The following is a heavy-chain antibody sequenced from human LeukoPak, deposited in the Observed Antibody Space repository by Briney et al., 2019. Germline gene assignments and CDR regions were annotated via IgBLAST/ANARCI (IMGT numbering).Heavy chain of an antibody. J-gene: IGHJ4*02. Sequence: SETLSLTCTVSGGSICSYYWSWIRQPPGKGLEWIGYIYHSGSTYYNPSLKSRVTISVDRSKNQFSLKLSSVTAADTAVYYCARGVGSSWFSTGYWGQGTLVTVSS. V-gene: IGHV4-59*12. CDR1: GGSICSYY. CDR2: IYHSGST. D-gene: IGHD6-13*01. CDR3: ARGVGSSWFSTGY.